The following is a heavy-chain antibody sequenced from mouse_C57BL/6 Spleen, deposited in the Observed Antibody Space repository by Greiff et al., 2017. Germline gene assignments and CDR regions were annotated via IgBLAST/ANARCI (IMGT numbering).Heavy chain of an antibody. CDR3: ARHRELLDY. Sequence: DVMLVESGGDLVKPGGSLKLSCAASGFTFSSYGMSWVRQTPDKRLEWVATISSGGSYTYYPDSVKGRFTISRDNAKNTLYLQMSSLKSEDTAMYYCARHRELLDYWGQGTTLTVSS. CDR2: ISSGGSYT. V-gene: IGHV5-6*02. CDR1: GFTFSSYG. J-gene: IGHJ2*01. D-gene: IGHD6-1*01.